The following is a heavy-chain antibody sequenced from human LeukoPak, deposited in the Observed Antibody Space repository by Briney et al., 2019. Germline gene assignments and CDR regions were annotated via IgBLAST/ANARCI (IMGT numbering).Heavy chain of an antibody. Sequence: SETLSLTCSVSGGSISDYYWSWIRQPPGKGLEWIGWIYYSGSTNYNPSLKSRVSISVDTSKNQFSLKLSSVTAADTAVYYCARQGYCLGYYFDYWGQGTLVTVSS. D-gene: IGHD5-18*01. CDR3: ARQGYCLGYYFDY. CDR1: GGSISDYY. V-gene: IGHV4-59*01. CDR2: IYYSGST. J-gene: IGHJ4*02.